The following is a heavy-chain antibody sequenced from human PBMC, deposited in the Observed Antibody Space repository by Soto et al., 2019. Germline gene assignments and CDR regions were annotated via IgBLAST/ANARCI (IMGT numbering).Heavy chain of an antibody. D-gene: IGHD5-12*01. CDR3: ARDLNGYSGYGMDV. CDR2: ISSSSSYI. Sequence: GGSLRLSCAASGFTFSSYSMNWVRQAPGKGLEWVSSISSSSSYIYYADSVKGRFTISRDNAKNSLYLQMNSLRDEDTAVYYCARDLNGYSGYGMDVWGQGTTVTVSS. V-gene: IGHV3-21*01. CDR1: GFTFSSYS. J-gene: IGHJ6*02.